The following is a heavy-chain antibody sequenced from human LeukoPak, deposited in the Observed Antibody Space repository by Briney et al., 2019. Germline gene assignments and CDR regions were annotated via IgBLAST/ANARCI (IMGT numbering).Heavy chain of an antibody. V-gene: IGHV1-2*02. J-gene: IGHJ4*02. CDR2: INPNSGGT. CDR3: ARDPTRYYSDNG. D-gene: IGHD3-10*01. Sequence: GASVKVSCKASGYTFTSYYMHWVRQAPGQGLEWMGWINPNSGGTNYAQKFQGRVTMTRDTSISTAYMELSRLRSDDTAVYYCARDPTRYYSDNGWGQGTLVTVSS. CDR1: GYTFTSYY.